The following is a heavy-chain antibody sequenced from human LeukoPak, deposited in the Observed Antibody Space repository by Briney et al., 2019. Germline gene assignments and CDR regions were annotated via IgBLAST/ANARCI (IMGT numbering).Heavy chain of an antibody. Sequence: ASVKVSCKASGYTFTGYYMHWVRQALGQGLEWMGWINPNSGGTNYAQKSQGRVTMTRDTSISTAYMELSRLRSDDTAVYYCARVGSITIAVYYYYGMDVWGQGITVIVSS. J-gene: IGHJ6*02. CDR1: GYTFTGYY. CDR2: INPNSGGT. V-gene: IGHV1-2*02. CDR3: ARVGSITIAVYYYYGMDV. D-gene: IGHD3-3*01.